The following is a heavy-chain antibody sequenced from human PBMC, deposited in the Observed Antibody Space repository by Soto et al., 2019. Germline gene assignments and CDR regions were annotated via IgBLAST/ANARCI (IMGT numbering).Heavy chain of an antibody. CDR3: AKDPSWTTVTTFRSEHYYYYGMDV. Sequence: GGSLRLSCAASGFTFSSYAMSWVRQAPGKGLEWVSAISGSGGSTYYADSVKGRFTISRDNSKNTLYLQMNSLRAEDTAVYYCAKDPSWTTVTTFRSEHYYYYGMDVWGQGTTVTVSS. CDR2: ISGSGGST. J-gene: IGHJ6*02. CDR1: GFTFSSYA. V-gene: IGHV3-23*01. D-gene: IGHD4-4*01.